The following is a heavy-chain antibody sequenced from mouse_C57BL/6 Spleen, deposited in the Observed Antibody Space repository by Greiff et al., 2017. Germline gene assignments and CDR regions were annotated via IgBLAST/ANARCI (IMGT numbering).Heavy chain of an antibody. CDR2: ISDGGSYT. Sequence: EVKLMESGGGLVKPGGSLKLSCAASGFTFSSYAMSWVRQTPEKRLEWVATISDGGSYTYYPDNVKGRFTISRDNAKNNLYLQMSQLKSEDTAMYYCARGLGRAWFAYWGQGTLVTVSA. J-gene: IGHJ3*01. CDR3: ARGLGRAWFAY. CDR1: GFTFSSYA. D-gene: IGHD4-1*01. V-gene: IGHV5-4*03.